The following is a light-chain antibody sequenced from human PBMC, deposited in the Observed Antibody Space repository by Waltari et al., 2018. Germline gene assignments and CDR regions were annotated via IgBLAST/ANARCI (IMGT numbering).Light chain of an antibody. V-gene: IGLV3-1*01. J-gene: IGLJ1*01. Sequence: SFELTQPSSVSVSPGQTASIACSGDHLGSNWTSWYQQKAGQSPVLVIYADSEWPSGVPGRFSAARSGDTVTLNISGTQDLDEADYYCQTWDSNIFVFGPGTKVTVL. CDR2: ADS. CDR3: QTWDSNIFV. CDR1: HLGSNW.